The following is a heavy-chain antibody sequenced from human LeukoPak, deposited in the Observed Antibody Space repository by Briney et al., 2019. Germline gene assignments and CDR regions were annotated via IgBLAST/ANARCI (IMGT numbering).Heavy chain of an antibody. CDR3: ARVTFFYYYFDL. J-gene: IGHJ2*01. CDR2: IKQDGNEK. CDR1: GFTFSRYR. Sequence: GGSLRLSCEASGFTFSRYRMTWVRQVPGRGLEWVANIKQDGNEKYYVDSVRGRFTISRDNTKDSLFLQMDSLRVEDTAVYYCARVTFFYYYFDLWGRGTLVTVSS. V-gene: IGHV3-7*01.